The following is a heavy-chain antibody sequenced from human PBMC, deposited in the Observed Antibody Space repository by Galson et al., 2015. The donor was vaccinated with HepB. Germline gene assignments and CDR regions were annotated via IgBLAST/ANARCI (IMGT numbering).Heavy chain of an antibody. Sequence: SVKVSCKASGGTFSSYAISWVRQAPGQGLEWMGRINPNSGGTNYAQKFQGRVTMTRDTSISTAYMELSRLRSDDTAVYYCARVGWGEQQLAFDYWGQGTLVTVSS. CDR2: INPNSGGT. V-gene: IGHV1-2*06. CDR1: GGTFSSYA. J-gene: IGHJ4*02. D-gene: IGHD6-13*01. CDR3: ARVGWGEQQLAFDY.